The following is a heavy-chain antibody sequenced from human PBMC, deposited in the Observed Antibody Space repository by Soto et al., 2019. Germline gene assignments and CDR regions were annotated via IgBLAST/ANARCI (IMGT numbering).Heavy chain of an antibody. Sequence: PSETLSLTCAVYGESFSGYIWTWIRQTPGKGLQWIGQINHSGSAYYNPSLKSRVTISVHTSNSQFSLELSSLDSEDTAVYYCARGGGGSGWNKAENWGFDYWGQGTLVTVSS. CDR1: GESFSGYI. CDR3: ARGGGGSGWNKAENWGFDY. D-gene: IGHD6-19*01. CDR2: INHSGSA. V-gene: IGHV4-34*01. J-gene: IGHJ4*02.